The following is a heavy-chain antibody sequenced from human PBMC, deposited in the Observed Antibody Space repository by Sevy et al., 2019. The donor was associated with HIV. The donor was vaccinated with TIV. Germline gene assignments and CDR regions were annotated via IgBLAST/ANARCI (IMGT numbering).Heavy chain of an antibody. CDR2: TYYRSKWYN. CDR3: ARNPPYCSRTSCHFDY. Sequence: SQTLSLTCAISGDSVSSNSAAWNWIRQSPSRGLEWLGRTYYRSKWYNDYAVSVKSRITINPDTSKNQFSLQLNSVTPEETAVYYCARNPPYCSRTSCHFDYWGQGTLVTVSS. CDR1: GDSVSSNSAA. V-gene: IGHV6-1*01. D-gene: IGHD2-2*01. J-gene: IGHJ4*02.